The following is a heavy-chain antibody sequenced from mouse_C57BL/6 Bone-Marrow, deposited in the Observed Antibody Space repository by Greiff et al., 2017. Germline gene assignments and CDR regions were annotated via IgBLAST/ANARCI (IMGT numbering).Heavy chain of an antibody. CDR1: GFTFSDYG. D-gene: IGHD2-1*01. J-gene: IGHJ4*01. CDR2: ISSGSSTI. V-gene: IGHV5-17*01. Sequence: EVKLVESGGGLVKPGGSLKLSCAASGFTFSDYGMHWVRQAPEKGLEWVAYISSGSSTIYYADTVKGRFTISRDNAKNTLFLQMTSLRSEDTAMYYCARIYYGNNYYAMDYWGQGTSVTVSS. CDR3: ARIYYGNNYYAMDY.